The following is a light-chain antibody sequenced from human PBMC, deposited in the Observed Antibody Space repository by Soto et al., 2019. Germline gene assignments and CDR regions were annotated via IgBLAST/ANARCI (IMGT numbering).Light chain of an antibody. CDR2: GAS. CDR1: QSVSSY. J-gene: IGKJ1*01. CDR3: QQYGSSGK. Sequence: DIVFTHSPSTLSLSPVQTATLSCRASQSVSSYLAWYQQKPGQAPRLLIYGASNRATGIPDRFSGSGSGTDFTLTISRLEPEDFAVYYCQQYGSSGKFGQGTKVDIK. V-gene: IGKV3-20*01.